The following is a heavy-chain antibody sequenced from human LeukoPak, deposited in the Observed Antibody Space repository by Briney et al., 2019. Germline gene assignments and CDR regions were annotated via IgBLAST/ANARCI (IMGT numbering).Heavy chain of an antibody. Sequence: GGSLRLSCAASGFTFSSYSMNWVRQAPGKGLEWVSSISSSSYIYYAASVKGRFTISRDNAKNSLYLQMNSLRAEDTAVYYCARERYYYDSSGFDYWGQGTLVTVSS. V-gene: IGHV3-21*01. CDR2: ISSSSYI. CDR3: ARERYYYDSSGFDY. D-gene: IGHD3-22*01. J-gene: IGHJ4*02. CDR1: GFTFSSYS.